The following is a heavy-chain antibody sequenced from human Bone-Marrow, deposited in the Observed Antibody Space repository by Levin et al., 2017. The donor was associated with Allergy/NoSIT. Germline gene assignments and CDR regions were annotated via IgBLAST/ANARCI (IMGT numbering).Heavy chain of an antibody. Sequence: HPGGSLRLSCGASRFTFNLYPMSWVRQAPGKGLEWVSSITDSADKTDYADSVKGRFTISRDNSKDTLYLQMNSLRAEDTAVYYCANGGPGEWFDVWGQGTLVTVSS. CDR1: RFTFNLYP. CDR3: ANGGPGEWFDV. V-gene: IGHV3-23*01. CDR2: ITDSADKT. D-gene: IGHD3-10*01. J-gene: IGHJ5*02.